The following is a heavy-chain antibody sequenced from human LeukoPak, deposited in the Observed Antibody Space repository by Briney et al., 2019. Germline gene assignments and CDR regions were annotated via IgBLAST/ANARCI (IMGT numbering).Heavy chain of an antibody. CDR3: ARRVGTYNNWFDP. CDR2: IYPDDSDA. D-gene: IGHD1-26*01. V-gene: IGHV5-51*01. J-gene: IGHJ5*02. CDR1: GYTFTSYA. Sequence: KVSCKASGYTFTSYAMHWVRQKPGQGMEWMGIIYPDDSDARYSPSFQGQVTISADKSIGAAYLQWSSLKASDTAMYYCARRVGTYNNWFDPWGQGTLVTVSS.